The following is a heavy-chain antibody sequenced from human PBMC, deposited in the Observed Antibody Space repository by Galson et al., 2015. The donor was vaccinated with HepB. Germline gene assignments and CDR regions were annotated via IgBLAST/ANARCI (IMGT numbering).Heavy chain of an antibody. V-gene: IGHV6-1*01. CDR1: GDSVSSKSAA. Sequence: CAISGDSVSSKSAAWNWIRQSPSRGLEWLGKTYYRSQWFNDYAVSVRSRITISPDTSKNQISLQLKSVTPEDTAVYYCVKEGVGTLRGLKNWGQGTLVTVSS. CDR2: TYYRSQWFN. J-gene: IGHJ4*02. CDR3: VKEGVGTLRGLKN. D-gene: IGHD3-10*01.